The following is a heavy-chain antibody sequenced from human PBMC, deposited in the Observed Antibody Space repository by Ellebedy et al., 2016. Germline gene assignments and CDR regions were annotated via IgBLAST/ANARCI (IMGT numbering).Heavy chain of an antibody. V-gene: IGHV3-30-3*01. CDR2: ISYDGSNK. Sequence: GESLKISCAASGFTFSSYAMHWVRQAPGKGLEWVAVISYDGSNKYYADSVKGRFTISRDNSKNTLSLQMNSLRAEDTAVYYCARGGNYGDWDFDYWGQGTPVTVSS. CDR3: ARGGNYGDWDFDY. J-gene: IGHJ4*02. D-gene: IGHD4-17*01. CDR1: GFTFSSYA.